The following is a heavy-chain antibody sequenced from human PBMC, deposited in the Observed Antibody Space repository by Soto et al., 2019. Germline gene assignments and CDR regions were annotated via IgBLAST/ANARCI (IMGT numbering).Heavy chain of an antibody. CDR2: IIPIFGTA. CDR3: ARGPTFNNYYIDY. Sequence: VKVSCKASGGTFSSYAISWVRQAPGQGLEWMGGIIPIFGTANYAQKFQGRVTITADESTSTAYMELSSLRSEDTAVYYCARGPTFNNYYIDYWGQGTLVTVSS. J-gene: IGHJ4*02. V-gene: IGHV1-69*13. CDR1: GGTFSSYA. D-gene: IGHD1-20*01.